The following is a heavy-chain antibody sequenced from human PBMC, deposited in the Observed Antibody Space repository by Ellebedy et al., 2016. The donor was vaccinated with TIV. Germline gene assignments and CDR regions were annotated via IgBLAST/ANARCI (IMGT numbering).Heavy chain of an antibody. CDR3: ARHGDYDKIVWDYWYFDL. CDR1: GYSFTSYW. CDR2: IYPGDSDT. V-gene: IGHV5-51*01. J-gene: IGHJ2*01. D-gene: IGHD3-22*01. Sequence: GESLKISXKGSGYSFTSYWIGWVRQMPGKGLEWMGIIYPGDSDTRYSPSFQGQVTISADKSISTAYLQWSSLKASDTAMYYCARHGDYDKIVWDYWYFDLWGRGTLVTVSS.